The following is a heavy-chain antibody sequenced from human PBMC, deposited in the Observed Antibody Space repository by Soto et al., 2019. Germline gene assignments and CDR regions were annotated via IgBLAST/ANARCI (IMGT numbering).Heavy chain of an antibody. Sequence: PSETLSLTCAVYGGSFSGYYWSWIRQPPGKGLEWIGEINHSGSTNYNPSLKSRVTISVDTSKNQFSLNLSSVTAADTAVYYCARGLTALLRYFDWRHTPNSSDPWGQGPLVTVSS. V-gene: IGHV4-34*01. CDR1: GGSFSGYY. CDR3: ARGLTALLRYFDWRHTPNSSDP. J-gene: IGHJ5*02. D-gene: IGHD3-9*01. CDR2: INHSGST.